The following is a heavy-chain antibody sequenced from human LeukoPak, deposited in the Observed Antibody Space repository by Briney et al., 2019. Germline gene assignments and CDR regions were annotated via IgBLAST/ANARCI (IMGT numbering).Heavy chain of an antibody. J-gene: IGHJ5*02. V-gene: IGHV4-34*01. D-gene: IGHD1-14*01. CDR1: GFTFSDYY. Sequence: GSLRLSCAASGFTFSDYYMSWIRQPPGKGLEWIGEINHSGSTNYNPSFKSRVTISVDTSKNQFSLKLSSVTAADTAVYYCARGLVPAPWFDPWGQGTLVTVSS. CDR2: INHSGST. CDR3: ARGLVPAPWFDP.